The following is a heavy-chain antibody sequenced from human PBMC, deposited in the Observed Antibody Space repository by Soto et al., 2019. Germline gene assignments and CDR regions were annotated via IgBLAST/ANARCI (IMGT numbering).Heavy chain of an antibody. CDR1: GGSMRDYY. D-gene: IGHD1-26*01. J-gene: IGHJ5*02. V-gene: IGHV4-59*12. CDR3: ARIVVGATLDL. CDR2: ISYTGDT. Sequence: SETLSLTCSVSGGSMRDYYWTWIRQPPGKGLEWIAYISYTGDTNYNPSLKSRVTISVDTSRNQFSLTLTSVTAADTAVYFCARIVVGATLDLWGQGSLVTVYS.